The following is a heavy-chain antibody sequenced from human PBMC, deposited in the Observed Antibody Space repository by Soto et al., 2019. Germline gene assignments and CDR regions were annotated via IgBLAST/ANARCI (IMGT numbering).Heavy chain of an antibody. D-gene: IGHD2-21*02. CDR3: ARVNCGGDCYSFDY. V-gene: IGHV1-2*04. Sequence: ASVKVSCKASGHSITSYYMHWVRQAPGQGLEWMGWINPNSGGTNYAQKFQGWVTMTRDTSISTAYMELSRLRSDDTAVYYCARVNCGGDCYSFDYWGQGTLVTVSS. CDR1: GHSITSYY. CDR2: INPNSGGT. J-gene: IGHJ4*02.